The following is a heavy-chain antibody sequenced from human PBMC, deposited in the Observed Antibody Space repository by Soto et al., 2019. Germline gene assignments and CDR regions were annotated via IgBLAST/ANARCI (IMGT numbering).Heavy chain of an antibody. CDR1: GASISSGGYY. D-gene: IGHD6-25*01. CDR3: VRDASRLLGYPVAV. Sequence: QVQLQESGPGLVKPSQTLSLTCTVTGASISSGGYYWTWIRQHPGKGLEWLAYIHSIGSTYYNPSLTGRAAISMDTSKNQFSLKVTSVTAADSAVYYCVRDASRLLGYPVAVWGQGTTVTVSS. CDR2: IHSIGST. V-gene: IGHV4-31*03. J-gene: IGHJ6*02.